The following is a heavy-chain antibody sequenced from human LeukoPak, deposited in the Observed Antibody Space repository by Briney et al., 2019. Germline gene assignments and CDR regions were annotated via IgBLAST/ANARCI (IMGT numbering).Heavy chain of an antibody. CDR1: GFTFKTYG. CDR2: IGAAGVVT. J-gene: IGHJ4*02. D-gene: IGHD5/OR15-5a*01. Sequence: PGGSLSLSCAASGFTFKTYGMTRVRPAPGKGLEWVSDIGAAGVVTSYADSVKGRFAISRDNSKSTMYLQMNSLRAEDTAVDYCANRRGPLSPIDYWGQGTLVTVSS. V-gene: IGHV3-23*01. CDR3: ANRRGPLSPIDY.